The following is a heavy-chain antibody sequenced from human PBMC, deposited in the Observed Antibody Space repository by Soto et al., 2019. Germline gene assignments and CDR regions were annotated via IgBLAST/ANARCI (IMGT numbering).Heavy chain of an antibody. CDR2: ISSSSSYI. Sequence: GGSLRLSCAASGFTFSSYSMNWVRQAPGKGLEWVSSISSSSSYIYYADSVKGRFTISRDNAKNSLYLQMNSLRAEDTAVYYCARDPFNSSGWPRGGYFDYWGQGTLVTVSS. CDR1: GFTFSSYS. CDR3: ARDPFNSSGWPRGGYFDY. V-gene: IGHV3-21*01. D-gene: IGHD6-19*01. J-gene: IGHJ4*02.